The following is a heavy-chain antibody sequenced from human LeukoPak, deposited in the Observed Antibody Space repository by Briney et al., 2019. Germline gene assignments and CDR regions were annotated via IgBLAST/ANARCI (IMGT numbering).Heavy chain of an antibody. Sequence: GGSLRLSCAASGFTFSSYEMNWVRQAPGKGLEWVSYISSSGRTIFYADSVKGRFTISRDNAKNSLFLQMNSLRAEDTALYYCAKDRSSSWSLDYWGQGTLVTVSS. CDR2: ISSSGRTI. D-gene: IGHD6-13*01. J-gene: IGHJ4*02. V-gene: IGHV3-48*03. CDR1: GFTFSSYE. CDR3: AKDRSSSWSLDY.